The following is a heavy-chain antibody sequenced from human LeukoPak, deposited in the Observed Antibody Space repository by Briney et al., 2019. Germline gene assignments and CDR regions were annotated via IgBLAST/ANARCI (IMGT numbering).Heavy chain of an antibody. D-gene: IGHD6-13*01. CDR3: ARVHSLGSSWYGYYFDY. CDR1: GGSISSSSYY. Sequence: SETLSLTCTVSGGSISSSSYYWGWIRQAPGKGLEWIGSIYYSGSTYYNPSLKSRVTISVDTSKNQFSLKLSSVTAADTAVYYCARVHSLGSSWYGYYFDYWGQGTLVTVSS. CDR2: IYYSGST. V-gene: IGHV4-39*07. J-gene: IGHJ4*02.